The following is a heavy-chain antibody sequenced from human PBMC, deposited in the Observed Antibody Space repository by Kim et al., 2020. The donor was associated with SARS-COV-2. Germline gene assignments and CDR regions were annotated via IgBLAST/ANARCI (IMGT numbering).Heavy chain of an antibody. CDR2: IGTAGDT. Sequence: GGSLRLSCAASGFTFSSYDMHWVRQATGKGLEWVSAIGTAGDTYSPGSAKGRLNISRENAKNSLYLQMNSLRAGGTAVYYCARDLGAQCLGTGYYGMDVWGQGTTVTVSS. D-gene: IGHD6-19*01. V-gene: IGHV3-13*01. CDR1: GFTFSSYD. J-gene: IGHJ6*02. CDR3: ARDLGAQCLGTGYYGMDV.